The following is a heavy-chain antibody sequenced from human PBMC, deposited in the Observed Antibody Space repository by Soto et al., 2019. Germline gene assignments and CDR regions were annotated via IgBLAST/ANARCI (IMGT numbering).Heavy chain of an antibody. Sequence: SGPTLVNPTQTLTLTCTLSGISLSTSGVGLGWIRQTPGKALEWLALVYWNDDKHYSPSLKTRLTITKDTSKNQAILTMTNMDPVDTATYYCARGLATLPVFAFDIWGQGTVVT. CDR2: VYWNDDK. D-gene: IGHD3-9*01. CDR3: ARGLATLPVFAFDI. CDR1: GISLSTSGVG. V-gene: IGHV2-5*01. J-gene: IGHJ3*02.